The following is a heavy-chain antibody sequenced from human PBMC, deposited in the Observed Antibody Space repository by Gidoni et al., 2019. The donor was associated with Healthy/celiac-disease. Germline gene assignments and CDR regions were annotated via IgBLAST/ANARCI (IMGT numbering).Heavy chain of an antibody. CDR2: IYTSGST. CDR3: ASQSYVDPYYYYGMDV. D-gene: IGHD5-12*01. CDR1: GGSISSGSYY. V-gene: IGHV4-61*02. Sequence: QVQLQESGPGLVKPSQTLSLPCTVSGGSISSGSYYWSWIRQPAGKGLEWIGRIYTSGSTNYNPSLKSRVTISGDTSKNQFSLKLSSVTAADTAVYYCASQSYVDPYYYYGMDVWGQGTTVTVSS. J-gene: IGHJ6*02.